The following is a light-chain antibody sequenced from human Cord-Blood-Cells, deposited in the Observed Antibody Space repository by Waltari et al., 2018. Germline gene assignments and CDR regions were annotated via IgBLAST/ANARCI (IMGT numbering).Light chain of an antibody. CDR3: QTWGTGVV. Sequence: QLVLTQSPSASASLGASVKLTCTLSSGHSSYAIAWHQQQPEKGPRYLMKLNSDGSYSKGDGIPDRFSGSSSGAERYLTISSLQSEDEADYYCQTWGTGVVFGGGTKLTVL. CDR1: SGHSSYA. J-gene: IGLJ2*01. V-gene: IGLV4-69*01. CDR2: LNSDGSY.